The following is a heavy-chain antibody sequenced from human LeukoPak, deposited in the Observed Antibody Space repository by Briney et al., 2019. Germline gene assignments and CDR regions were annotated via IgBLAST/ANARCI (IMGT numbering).Heavy chain of an antibody. D-gene: IGHD2-15*01. CDR1: GFTFRSYE. CDR2: ISSSGSAM. CDR3: VRDGRYCSGGRCFPI. V-gene: IGHV3-48*03. Sequence: GGSLRLSCAASGFTFRSYEVNWVRQAPGKGLEWVSFISSSGSAMYYADSVKGRFTISRDNAKNSLYLQMNSLRAEDTALYYCVRDGRYCSGGRCFPIWGQGTLVTVST. J-gene: IGHJ4*02.